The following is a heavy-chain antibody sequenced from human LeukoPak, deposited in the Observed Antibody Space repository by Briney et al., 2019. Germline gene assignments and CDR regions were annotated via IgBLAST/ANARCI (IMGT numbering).Heavy chain of an antibody. Sequence: PGGSLRLSCAASGFTFSSYEMNWVRQAPGKGLEWVSYISSSGSTIYYADSVKGRFTISRDNAKNSLYLQMNSLRAEDTAVYYCARDGGGDYGASPTQCDPWGQGTLVTVSS. CDR1: GFTFSSYE. J-gene: IGHJ5*02. CDR3: ARDGGGDYGASPTQCDP. V-gene: IGHV3-48*03. CDR2: ISSSGSTI. D-gene: IGHD4-17*01.